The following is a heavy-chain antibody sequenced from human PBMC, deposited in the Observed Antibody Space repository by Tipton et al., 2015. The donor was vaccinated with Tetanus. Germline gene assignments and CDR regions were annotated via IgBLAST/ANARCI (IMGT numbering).Heavy chain of an antibody. CDR3: ARHPPPYYYGSGSYLDY. V-gene: IGHV4-39*01. CDR1: GASISDKKYY. J-gene: IGHJ4*02. D-gene: IGHD3-10*01. CDR2: IYFQGDT. Sequence: TLSLTCTVSGASISDKKYYWGWIRQAPGKGLEWIASIYFQGDTYYSPSLKSRLTIDVDTSKNQFSLRLSSVTAADTAVYFCARHPPPYYYGSGSYLDYWGQGTPVTVSS.